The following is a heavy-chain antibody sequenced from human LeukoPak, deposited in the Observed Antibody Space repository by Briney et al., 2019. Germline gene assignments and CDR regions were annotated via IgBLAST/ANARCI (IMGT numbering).Heavy chain of an antibody. D-gene: IGHD4-17*01. Sequence: SETLSLTCTVSGGSISSYYWSWIRQPPGKGLEWIGYIYYSGSTNYNPSLKSRVTFSVDTSKNQFSLKLNSVTAADTAVYYCARGGDYGDLRYFDYWGQGTLVTVSS. V-gene: IGHV4-59*01. CDR1: GGSISSYY. J-gene: IGHJ4*02. CDR3: ARGGDYGDLRYFDY. CDR2: IYYSGST.